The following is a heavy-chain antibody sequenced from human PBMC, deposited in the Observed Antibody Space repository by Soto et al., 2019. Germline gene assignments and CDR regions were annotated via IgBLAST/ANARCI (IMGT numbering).Heavy chain of an antibody. J-gene: IGHJ4*02. CDR1: GFTFSSYA. CDR2: ISGSDGST. Sequence: EVQLLETGGGLVQPGGSLRLSCAASGFTFSSYAMSWVRQAPGKGLEWVSAISGSDGSTYYADSVKGRFTISRDNSKNTLYLQMNSLRAVDTAVYYCARRSSGWYFDYWGQGTLVTVSS. D-gene: IGHD6-19*01. CDR3: ARRSSGWYFDY. V-gene: IGHV3-23*01.